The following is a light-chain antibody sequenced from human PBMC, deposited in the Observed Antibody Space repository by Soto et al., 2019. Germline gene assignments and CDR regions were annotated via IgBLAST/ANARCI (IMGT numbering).Light chain of an antibody. J-gene: IGKJ1*01. CDR2: SAS. CDR3: KKSDSTTWT. V-gene: IGKV1-12*01. Sequence: DIQMTQSTSSVSASVGARVTITCRASQDISSWLAWYHKKPGKAPKFLVYSASNLQSVVPSRVSGIGSWKNGTRNISDLQPEDVTTYDCKKSDSTTWTLGQGTKVDNK. CDR1: QDISSW.